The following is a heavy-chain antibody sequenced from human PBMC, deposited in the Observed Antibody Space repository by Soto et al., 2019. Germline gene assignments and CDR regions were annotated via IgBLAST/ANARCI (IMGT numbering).Heavy chain of an antibody. CDR2: ISSRSTYI. D-gene: IGHD2-8*02. V-gene: IGHV3-21*01. J-gene: IGHJ4*02. CDR1: GFIFTSYS. CDR3: VRDRRGLVLDY. Sequence: GGSLRLSCAASGFIFTSYSLTWVRQAPGKGLEWVSSISSRSTYIYYADSVKGRFTISRDSAKSSLYLQMDSLRAEDTAVYYCVRDRRGLVLDYWGQGTLVTVSS.